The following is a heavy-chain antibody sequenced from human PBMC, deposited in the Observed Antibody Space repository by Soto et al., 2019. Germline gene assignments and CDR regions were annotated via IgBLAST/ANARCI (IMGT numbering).Heavy chain of an antibody. V-gene: IGHV3-23*01. Sequence: EVQLLESGGGLVQPGGSRRLSCAASGFTFSSYAMSWVRQAPGKGLEWVSTISDSGSTYYADSVKGRFTISRDISKNTLYVQMSSLRAEDTAVYYCAKGGEGYCCGTSCLYHMDAWGKGTTVTVSS. J-gene: IGHJ6*03. CDR3: AKGGEGYCCGTSCLYHMDA. D-gene: IGHD2-15*01. CDR2: ISDSGST. CDR1: GFTFSSYA.